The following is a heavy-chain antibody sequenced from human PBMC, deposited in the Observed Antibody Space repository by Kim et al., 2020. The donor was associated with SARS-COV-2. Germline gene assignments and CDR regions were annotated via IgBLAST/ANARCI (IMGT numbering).Heavy chain of an antibody. CDR3: AKFGYSSGWVDYYDSSGYYYYFDY. Sequence: GGSLRLSCAASGFTFSSYAMSWVRQAPGKGLEWVSAISGSGGSTYYADSVKGRFTISRDNSKNTLYLQMNSLRAEDTAVYYCAKFGYSSGWVDYYDSSGYYYYFDYWGQGTLVTVSS. V-gene: IGHV3-23*01. CDR1: GFTFSSYA. CDR2: ISGSGGST. J-gene: IGHJ4*02. D-gene: IGHD3-22*01.